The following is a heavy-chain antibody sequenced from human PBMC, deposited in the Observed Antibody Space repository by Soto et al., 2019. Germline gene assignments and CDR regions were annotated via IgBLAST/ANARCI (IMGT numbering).Heavy chain of an antibody. V-gene: IGHV1-69*01. Sequence: VKVSCKASGGTFSSYAISWVRQAPGQGLEWMGGIIPIFGTANYAQKFQGRVTITADESTSTAYMELSSLRSEDTAVYYCARDLIPGSGSYYRYFQHWGQGTLVTVSS. D-gene: IGHD1-26*01. CDR3: ARDLIPGSGSYYRYFQH. CDR2: IIPIFGTA. CDR1: GGTFSSYA. J-gene: IGHJ1*01.